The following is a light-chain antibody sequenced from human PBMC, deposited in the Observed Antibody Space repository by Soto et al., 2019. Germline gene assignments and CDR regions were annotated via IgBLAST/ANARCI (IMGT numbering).Light chain of an antibody. Sequence: ERAVTQSPATLSASPGERATLSCRASQSVSSNLAWYQQKPGQAPRLHIYGASTRATGIPARFSGSGSGTEFTLPISSLQSEDFAVYYCQQYNNWPRTFGQGTKVEIK. CDR1: QSVSSN. CDR2: GAS. V-gene: IGKV3-15*01. CDR3: QQYNNWPRT. J-gene: IGKJ1*01.